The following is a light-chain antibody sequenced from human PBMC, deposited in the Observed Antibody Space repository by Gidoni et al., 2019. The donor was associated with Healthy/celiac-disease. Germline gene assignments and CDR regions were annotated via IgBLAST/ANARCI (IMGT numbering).Light chain of an antibody. CDR2: EVS. Sequence: QSALTQPASVSGSPGQSLTISCTGTSRDVGSSNLVSWYQQHPGKAPKLMMYEVSKRPSGVSNRFSGSKSGNTASLTISGLQAEDEADDYCCSYAGSSTFVVFGGGTKLTVL. J-gene: IGLJ2*01. CDR3: CSYAGSSTFVV. CDR1: SRDVGSSNL. V-gene: IGLV2-23*02.